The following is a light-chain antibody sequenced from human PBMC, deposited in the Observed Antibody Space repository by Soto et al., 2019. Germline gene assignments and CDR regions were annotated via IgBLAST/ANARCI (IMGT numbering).Light chain of an antibody. CDR3: ATWDDSLNVV. Sequence: QSVLTQSPSASGTPGQRVSISCSGSTSNIGTNTVSWYQHVTGTAPKLLIYSNDQRPSAVPGRFSGSKSGTSASLAISGLLSEDEADYYCATWDDSLNVVVGGGTKLTVL. V-gene: IGLV1-44*01. CDR2: SND. CDR1: TSNIGTNT. J-gene: IGLJ2*01.